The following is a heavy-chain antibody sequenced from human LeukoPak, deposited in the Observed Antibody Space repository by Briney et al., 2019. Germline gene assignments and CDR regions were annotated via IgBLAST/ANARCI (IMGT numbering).Heavy chain of an antibody. CDR3: ARDHEEYSSSSRFDY. CDR1: DVSITNND. CDR2: VHYSGTT. Sequence: SETLSLTCTVSDVSITNNDWSWVRQTPGKGLEFIGYVHYSGTTNYNPSLRSRVTISIDTSRKHFFLKLKSVTAADTAVYYCARDHEEYSSSSRFDYWGQGTLVTVSS. J-gene: IGHJ4*02. V-gene: IGHV4-59*01. D-gene: IGHD6-6*01.